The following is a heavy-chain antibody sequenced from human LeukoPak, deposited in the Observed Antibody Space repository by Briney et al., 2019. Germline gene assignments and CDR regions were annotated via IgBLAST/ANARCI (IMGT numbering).Heavy chain of an antibody. V-gene: IGHV1-2*02. J-gene: IGHJ3*02. Sequence: ASVKVSCKASGYTFTGYYMHWVRQAPGQGVEWMGWINPNSGGTNYAQKFKGRVTMTRDTSRSTAYMELSRLRSDDTAVYYCATTQWIQLWSRAFDIWGQGTMVTVSS. CDR2: INPNSGGT. D-gene: IGHD5-18*01. CDR1: GYTFTGYY. CDR3: ATTQWIQLWSRAFDI.